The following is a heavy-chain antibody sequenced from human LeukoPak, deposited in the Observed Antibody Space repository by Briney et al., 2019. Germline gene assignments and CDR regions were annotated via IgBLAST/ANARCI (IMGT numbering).Heavy chain of an antibody. Sequence: PGRSLRLSCAASGFTFDDYAMHWVRQAPGKGLEWVSGITWNSGSMGYADSVKGRFTISRDNAKNSLYLQMNSLRAEDTAVYYCARVITMVRGVIHASLDYWGQGTLVAVSS. CDR3: ARVITMVRGVIHASLDY. CDR2: ITWNSGSM. J-gene: IGHJ4*02. V-gene: IGHV3-9*01. D-gene: IGHD3-10*01. CDR1: GFTFDDYA.